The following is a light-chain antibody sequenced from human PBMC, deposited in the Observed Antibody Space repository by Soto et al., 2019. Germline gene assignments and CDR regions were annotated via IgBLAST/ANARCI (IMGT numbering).Light chain of an antibody. CDR3: QQSYSALSIT. V-gene: IGKV1-39*01. CDR2: AAS. CDR1: ESIARH. Sequence: DIQMTQSPSSLSASVGDRVTITCRASESIARHLNWYQQKPGKAPKLLIYAASSLQNGVPSRFRGGGSGTDFPITISNLQPEDFATYYCQQSYSALSITFGQGTRLEIK. J-gene: IGKJ5*01.